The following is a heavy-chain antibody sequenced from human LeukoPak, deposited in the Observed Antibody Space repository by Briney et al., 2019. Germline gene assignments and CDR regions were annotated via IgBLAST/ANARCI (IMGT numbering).Heavy chain of an antibody. V-gene: IGHV4-59*01. CDR3: ARGVAPYCGGDCYSDYYYYYYMDV. Sequence: SETLSLTCTVSGGSISSYYWSWIRQPPGKGLEWIGYIYYSGSTNYNPSLKSRVTISVDTSKNQFSLKLSSVTAADTAVYYCARGVAPYCGGDCYSDYYYYYYMDVWGKGTTDTVSS. D-gene: IGHD2-21*01. CDR2: IYYSGST. J-gene: IGHJ6*03. CDR1: GGSISSYY.